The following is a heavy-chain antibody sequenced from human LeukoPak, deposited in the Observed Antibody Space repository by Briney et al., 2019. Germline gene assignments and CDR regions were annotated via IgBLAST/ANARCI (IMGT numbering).Heavy chain of an antibody. V-gene: IGHV3-20*04. CDR1: GGTTDDYG. CDR3: VKDLSSNWCSFDY. D-gene: IGHD6-13*01. CDR2: INWGGTNT. Sequence: GGSLRLSCAASGGTTDDYGMSWVRQAPGKGLEWVSGINWGGTNTYYAESVKGRFTISRDSAEKSLYLQMNSLRDDDTAFYYCVKDLSSNWCSFDYWGQGTLVTVSS. J-gene: IGHJ4*02.